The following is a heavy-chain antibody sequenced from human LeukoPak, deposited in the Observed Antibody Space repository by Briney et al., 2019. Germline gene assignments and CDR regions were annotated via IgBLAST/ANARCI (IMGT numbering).Heavy chain of an antibody. CDR2: ISSSSSAR. Sequence: GGSLRLSCAASGFTFSSHSMNWVRQAPGKGLECVSYISSSSSARYYADSVKGRFTISRDDARNSLYLQMNSLRAEDTAVYYCARMSGSRLPGYWGQGALVTVSS. CDR1: GFTFSSHS. D-gene: IGHD3-3*01. J-gene: IGHJ4*02. CDR3: ARMSGSRLPGY. V-gene: IGHV3-48*01.